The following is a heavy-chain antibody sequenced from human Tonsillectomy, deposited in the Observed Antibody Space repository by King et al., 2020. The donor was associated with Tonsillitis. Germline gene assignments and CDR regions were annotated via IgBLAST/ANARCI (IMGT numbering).Heavy chain of an antibody. J-gene: IGHJ4*02. CDR2: IYDSGST. CDR1: GGSISSYY. CDR3: ARGSNIAAAGTWYYFDY. V-gene: IGHV4-59*01. D-gene: IGHD6-13*01. Sequence: VQLQESGPGLVKPSETLSLTCTVSGGSISSYYWSWIRQPPGKGLEWIGYIYDSGSTNYNPSLKSRGTISVDTSKNQLSLKLRSVTAADTAVYYCARGSNIAAAGTWYYFDYWGQGTLVTVSS.